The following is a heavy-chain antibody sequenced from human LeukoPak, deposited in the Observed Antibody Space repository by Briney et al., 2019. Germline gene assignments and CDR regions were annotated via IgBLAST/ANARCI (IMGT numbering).Heavy chain of an antibody. CDR3: ARVPNRGYYFDY. J-gene: IGHJ4*02. CDR2: INSDGSST. Sequence: SGGSLRLSCAASGFTVSSNYMSWVRQAPGKGLVWVSRINSDGSSTSYADSVKGRFTISRDNAKNTLYLQMNSLRAEDTAVYYCARVPNRGYYFDYWGQGTLVTVSS. D-gene: IGHD1-14*01. CDR1: GFTVSSNY. V-gene: IGHV3-74*01.